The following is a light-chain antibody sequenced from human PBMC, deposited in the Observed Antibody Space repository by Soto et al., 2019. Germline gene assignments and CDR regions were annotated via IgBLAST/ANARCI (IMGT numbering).Light chain of an antibody. CDR2: RNN. CDR1: SSNIGSNY. J-gene: IGLJ2*01. CDR3: ASWDDSLSGQVV. V-gene: IGLV1-47*01. Sequence: QSVLTQPPSASGTPGQRVTISCSGSSSNIGSNYVYWYQQLPGTAPKLLIYRNNQRPSGVPDRFSGSKSGTSASLEISGLRSEDEADYYCASWDDSLSGQVVFGGGTKLTVL.